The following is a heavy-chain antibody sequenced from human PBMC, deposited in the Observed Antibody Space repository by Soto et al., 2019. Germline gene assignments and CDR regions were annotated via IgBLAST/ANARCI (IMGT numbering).Heavy chain of an antibody. CDR2: IYYSGST. J-gene: IGHJ4*02. Sequence: SETLSLTCTVSGGSISSYYWSWIRQPPGKGLEWIGYIYYSGSTNYNPSLKSRVTISVDTSKNQFSLKLSSVTAADTAVYYCARHFSGAKNGYCSSTSCPRTQYYFDYWGQGTLVTVSS. V-gene: IGHV4-59*08. D-gene: IGHD2-2*01. CDR1: GGSISSYY. CDR3: ARHFSGAKNGYCSSTSCPRTQYYFDY.